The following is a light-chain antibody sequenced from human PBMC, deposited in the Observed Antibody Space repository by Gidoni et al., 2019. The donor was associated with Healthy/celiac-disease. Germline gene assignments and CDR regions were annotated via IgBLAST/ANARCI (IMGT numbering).Light chain of an antibody. CDR2: AAS. CDR3: QQYYSYPFT. J-gene: IGKJ3*01. V-gene: IGKV1-8*01. CDR1: QGISSY. Sequence: PSSFSASTGDRVTITCRASQGISSYLAWYQQKPGKAPKLLIYAASTLQSGVPSRFSGSGSGTDFTLTISCRQSEDLATYYCQQYYSYPFTFGPGTKVDIK.